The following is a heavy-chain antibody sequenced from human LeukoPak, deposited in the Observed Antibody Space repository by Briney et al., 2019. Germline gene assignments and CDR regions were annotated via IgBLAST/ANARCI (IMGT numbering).Heavy chain of an antibody. CDR1: GGTFSSYA. Sequence: GSSVKVSCRASGGTFSSYAMNWVRQAPGQGLEWMGWINTNTGNPTYAQGFTGRFVFSLDTSVSTAYLQISSLKAEDTAVYYCAREAVVTPLFRMLDYYYYMDVWGKGTTVTVSS. CDR2: INTNTGNP. J-gene: IGHJ6*03. V-gene: IGHV7-4-1*02. D-gene: IGHD4-23*01. CDR3: AREAVVTPLFRMLDYYYYMDV.